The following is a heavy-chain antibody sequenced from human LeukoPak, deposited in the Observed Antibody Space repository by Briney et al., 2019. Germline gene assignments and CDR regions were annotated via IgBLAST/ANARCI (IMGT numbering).Heavy chain of an antibody. Sequence: PGGSLRLSCEASGFTLTDNLMSWVRQAPGKGLEWLANIKQDGSVKYYVDSVKGRFTISRDNAKNSLSLQMNSLRAEDTAVYYCARDVGWDSSLVTTTRSDYWGQGTLVTVSS. CDR1: GFTLTDNL. V-gene: IGHV3-7*01. D-gene: IGHD2-21*02. CDR3: ARDVGWDSSLVTTTRSDY. J-gene: IGHJ4*02. CDR2: IKQDGSVK.